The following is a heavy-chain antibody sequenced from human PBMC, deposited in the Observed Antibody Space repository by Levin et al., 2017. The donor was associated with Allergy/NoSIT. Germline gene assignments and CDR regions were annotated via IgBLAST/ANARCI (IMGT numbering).Heavy chain of an antibody. CDR2: INPSGGST. D-gene: IGHD4-17*01. CDR1: GYTFTSYY. Sequence: ASVKVSCKTSGYTFTSYYMHWVRQAPGQGLEWMGIINPSGGSTSYAQKFQGRVTMTRDTSTSTVYMELSSLRSEDTAVYYCARDPQGDYVSDYWGQGTLVTVSS. CDR3: ARDPQGDYVSDY. J-gene: IGHJ4*02. V-gene: IGHV1-46*01.